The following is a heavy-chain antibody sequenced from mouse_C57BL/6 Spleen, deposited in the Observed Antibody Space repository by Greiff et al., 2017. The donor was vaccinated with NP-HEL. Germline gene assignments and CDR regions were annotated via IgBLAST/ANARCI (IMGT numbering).Heavy chain of an antibody. CDR2: IDPSDSYT. D-gene: IGHD1-1*01. J-gene: IGHJ1*03. CDR3: ARSGSSYWYFDV. Sequence: QVQLKESGAELVMPGASVKLSCKASGYTFTSYWMHWVKQRPGQGLEWIGEIDPSDSYTNYNQKFKGKSTLTVDKSSSTAYMQLSSLTSEDSAVYYCARSGSSYWYFDVWGTGTTVTVSS. CDR1: GYTFTSYW. V-gene: IGHV1-69*01.